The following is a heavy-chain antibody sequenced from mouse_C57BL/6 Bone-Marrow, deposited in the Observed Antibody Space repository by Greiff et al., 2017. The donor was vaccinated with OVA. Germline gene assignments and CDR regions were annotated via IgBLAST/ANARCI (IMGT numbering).Heavy chain of an antibody. CDR2: IHPNSGST. Sequence: VQLQQPGAELVKPGASVKLSCKASGYTFTSYWMHRVKQRPGQGLEWIGMIHPNSGSTNYNEKFKSKATLTVDKSSSTAYMQLSSLTSEDSAVYYCARDYDGDFDYWGQGTTLTVSS. V-gene: IGHV1-64*01. CDR3: ARDYDGDFDY. D-gene: IGHD2-4*01. CDR1: GYTFTSYW. J-gene: IGHJ2*01.